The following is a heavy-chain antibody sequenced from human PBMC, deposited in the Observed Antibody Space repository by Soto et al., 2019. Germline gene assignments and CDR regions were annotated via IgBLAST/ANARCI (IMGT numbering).Heavy chain of an antibody. CDR2: MNVYNGQT. D-gene: IGHD6-19*01. V-gene: IGHV1-18*01. CDR1: GYIFNNYA. CDR3: ARDLSSGWFDH. J-gene: IGHJ5*02. Sequence: QVQLVQSGAEVKKPGASVKVSCKASGYIFNNYAISWVRQAPGQGLEWMGWMNVYNGQTKYAQKVQGRLTMTTDTSTSTAYMELRNLRSDDTAVYYCARDLSSGWFDHWGQGTLVTVSS.